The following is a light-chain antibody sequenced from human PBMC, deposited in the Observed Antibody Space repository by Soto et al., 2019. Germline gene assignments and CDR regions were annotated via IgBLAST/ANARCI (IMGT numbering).Light chain of an antibody. CDR1: QSVSSSY. V-gene: IGKV3-20*01. CDR2: GAS. Sequence: EIVLTQSPGTLSLSPGERATLSCRASQSVSSSYLAWYQQKPGQAPRLLIYGASTRATGIPARFSGSGSGTDFTLTISSLQPEDFATYYCQQSYSTPRTFGQGTKVDIK. CDR3: QQSYSTPRT. J-gene: IGKJ1*01.